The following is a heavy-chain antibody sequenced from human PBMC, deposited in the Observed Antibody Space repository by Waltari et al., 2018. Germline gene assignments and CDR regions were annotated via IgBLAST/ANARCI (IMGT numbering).Heavy chain of an antibody. J-gene: IGHJ4*02. CDR3: ARHGIRLGLYYFDY. D-gene: IGHD3-9*01. CDR1: GFALRRFD. Sequence: EVKLVESGGGLVQPGGSLRLSCEASGFALRRFDMNWVRQAPGKGLEWIAHIRNSGSTIYYADSVKGRFSISRDNAKESLFLQMNSLRAEDTAVYYCARHGIRLGLYYFDYWGQGALVTVSS. CDR2: IRNSGSTI. V-gene: IGHV3-48*03.